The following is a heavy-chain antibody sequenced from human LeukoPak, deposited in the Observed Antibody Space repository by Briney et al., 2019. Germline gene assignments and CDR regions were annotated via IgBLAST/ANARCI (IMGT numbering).Heavy chain of an antibody. D-gene: IGHD6-13*01. V-gene: IGHV4-34*01. Sequence: SETLSLTCAVYGGSFSGYYWSWIRQPPGKGLEWIGEINHSGSTNYNPSLKSRVTISVDTSKNQFSLKLSSVTAADTAVYYCARGSGSSSWYRYYYYMDVWGKGTTVTVSS. CDR3: ARGSGSSSWYRYYYYMDV. J-gene: IGHJ6*03. CDR1: GGSFSGYY. CDR2: INHSGST.